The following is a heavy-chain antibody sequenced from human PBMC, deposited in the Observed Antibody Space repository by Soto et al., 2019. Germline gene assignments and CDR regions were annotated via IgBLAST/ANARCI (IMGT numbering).Heavy chain of an antibody. V-gene: IGHV4-34*01. CDR3: ARVELAARNFDY. CDR2: INHSGST. J-gene: IGHJ4*02. Sequence: SQTLSLTCAVYCGSFSGYYWGWILQPPVKGLECIGEINHSGSTNYNPSLKSRVTISVDTSKNQFSLKLSSVTAADTAVYYCARVELAARNFDYWGQGTLVTVSS. D-gene: IGHD2-2*01. CDR1: CGSFSGYY.